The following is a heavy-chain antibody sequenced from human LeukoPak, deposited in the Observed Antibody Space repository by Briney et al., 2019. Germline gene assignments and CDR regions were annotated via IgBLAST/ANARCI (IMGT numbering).Heavy chain of an antibody. CDR2: ISTNGGST. V-gene: IGHV3-64D*06. D-gene: IGHD3-3*02. Sequence: GGSLRLSCLASGFTFSSHGMHWVRQGPGKGLEQVAAISTNGGSTYYTDSVKGRFTISRDNSKNTLYLQMSSLRAEDTAVYHRVKASEHYDYWGQGTLVTVSS. CDR1: GFTFSSHG. CDR3: VKASEHYDY. J-gene: IGHJ4*02.